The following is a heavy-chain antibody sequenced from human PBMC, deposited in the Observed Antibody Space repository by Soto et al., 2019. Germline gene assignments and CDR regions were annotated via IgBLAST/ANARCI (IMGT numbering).Heavy chain of an antibody. CDR2: ISSSSSYI. CDR3: ARDLKRDWDIVVVPAAHFDY. D-gene: IGHD2-2*01. J-gene: IGHJ4*02. CDR1: GFTFSNYS. Sequence: GGSLRLSCAASGFTFSNYSMNWVRQAPGKGLEWVSSISSSSSYIYYADSVKGRFTISRDNAKNSLYLQMNSLRAEDTAVYYCARDLKRDWDIVVVPAAHFDYWGQGTLVTVSS. V-gene: IGHV3-21*01.